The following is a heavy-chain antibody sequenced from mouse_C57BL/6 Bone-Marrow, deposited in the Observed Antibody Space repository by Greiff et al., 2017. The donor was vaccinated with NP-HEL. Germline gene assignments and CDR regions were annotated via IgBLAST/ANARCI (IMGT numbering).Heavy chain of an antibody. D-gene: IGHD2-4*01. V-gene: IGHV1-4*01. CDR3: AREGYDYDGIWFAY. J-gene: IGHJ3*01. Sequence: QVQLQQSGAELARPGASVKLSCKASGYTFTSYTMHWVKQRPGQGLEWIGYINPSSGYTKYNQKFKDKATLTADKSSSTAYMQLSSLTSEDSAVYYCAREGYDYDGIWFAYWGQGTLVTVSA. CDR2: INPSSGYT. CDR1: GYTFTSYT.